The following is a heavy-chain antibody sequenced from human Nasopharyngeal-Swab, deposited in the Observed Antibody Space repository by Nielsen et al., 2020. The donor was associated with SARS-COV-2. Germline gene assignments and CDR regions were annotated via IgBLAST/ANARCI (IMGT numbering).Heavy chain of an antibody. J-gene: IGHJ6*02. CDR2: ISSSSSTI. Sequence: GESLKISCAASGFTFSSYSMNWVRQAPGKGLEWVSYISSSSSTIYYADSVKGRFTISRDNSKNTLYLQMNSLRAEDTAVYYCARDGSPNYYYYGMDVWGQGTTVTVSS. CDR3: ARDGSPNYYYYGMDV. V-gene: IGHV3-48*01. CDR1: GFTFSSYS.